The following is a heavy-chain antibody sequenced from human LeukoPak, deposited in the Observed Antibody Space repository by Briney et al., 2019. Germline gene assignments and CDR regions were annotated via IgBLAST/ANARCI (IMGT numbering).Heavy chain of an antibody. Sequence: PGGSLRLSCEASGFTFSDYYVSWIRQAPGKGLEWVSYISSSSSYTNYADSVKGRFTISRDNAKNSLYLQMNSLRAEDTAVYYCARVPRVGDYVDYWGQGTLVTVSS. CDR1: GFTFSDYY. D-gene: IGHD2-15*01. J-gene: IGHJ4*02. CDR2: ISSSSSYT. CDR3: ARVPRVGDYVDY. V-gene: IGHV3-11*05.